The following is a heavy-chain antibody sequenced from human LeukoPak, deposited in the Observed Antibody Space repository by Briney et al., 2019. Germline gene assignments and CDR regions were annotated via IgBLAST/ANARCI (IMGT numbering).Heavy chain of an antibody. CDR1: GDSISSGTYY. Sequence: SQTLSLTCTVSGDSISSGTYYWSWIRQPAGKGLEWIGRIYTSGSTNYNPSLKSRVTISVDTSKNQFSLKLSSVTAADTAVYYCASDTAMATGAFDIWGQGTMVTVSS. V-gene: IGHV4-61*02. J-gene: IGHJ3*02. CDR2: IYTSGST. CDR3: ASDTAMATGAFDI. D-gene: IGHD5-18*01.